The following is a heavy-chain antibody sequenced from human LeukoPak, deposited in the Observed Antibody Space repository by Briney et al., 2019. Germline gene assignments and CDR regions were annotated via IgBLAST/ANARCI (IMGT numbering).Heavy chain of an antibody. J-gene: IGHJ4*02. CDR3: ARDPYDSSGYSRHYFDF. CDR2: ISSRTTNI. V-gene: IGHV3-48*01. D-gene: IGHD3-22*01. CDR1: GFTFSTYS. Sequence: GGSLRLSCVASGFTFSTYSMNWVRQAPGKGLEGVSYISSRTTNIYYEDSVKGRFTISRDNAKNSLYLQMTSLRAEDTAVYYCARDPYDSSGYSRHYFDFWGQGTLVTVSS.